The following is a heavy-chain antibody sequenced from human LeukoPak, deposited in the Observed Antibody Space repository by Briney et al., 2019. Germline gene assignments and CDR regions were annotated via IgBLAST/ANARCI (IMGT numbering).Heavy chain of an antibody. V-gene: IGHV4-59*11. CDR3: AREGLVFDY. Sequence: PSETLSLTCTVSGGSISSHYWSWIRQPPGKGLEWIGYIYYSGSTNYNPSLKSRVTISVDTSKNQFSLKLSSVIAADTAVYYCAREGLVFDYWGQGTLVTVSS. CDR1: GGSISSHY. CDR2: IYYSGST. J-gene: IGHJ4*02.